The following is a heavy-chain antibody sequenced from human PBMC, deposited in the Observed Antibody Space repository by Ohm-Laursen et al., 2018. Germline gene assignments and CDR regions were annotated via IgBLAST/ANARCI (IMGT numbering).Heavy chain of an antibody. CDR2: ISGSGGST. Sequence: SLRLSCAASGFTFDDYAMHWVRQAPGKGLEWVSAISGSGGSTYYADSVKGRFTISRDNSKNTLYLQMNSLRAEDTAVYYCAKARSGYYYGYFDYWGQGTLVTVSS. V-gene: IGHV3-23*01. D-gene: IGHD3-22*01. CDR3: AKARSGYYYGYFDY. CDR1: GFTFDDYA. J-gene: IGHJ4*02.